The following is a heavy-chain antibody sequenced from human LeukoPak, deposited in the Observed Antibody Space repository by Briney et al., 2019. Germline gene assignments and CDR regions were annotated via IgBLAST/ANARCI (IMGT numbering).Heavy chain of an antibody. CDR2: IIPILGIA. CDR1: GGTFSSYA. V-gene: IGHV1-69*04. CDR3: ARSSLRYYDSSGYPFDY. D-gene: IGHD3-22*01. J-gene: IGHJ4*02. Sequence: SVKVSCKASGGTFSSYAISWVRQAPGQGLEWMGRIIPILGIANYAQKFQGRVTITADKSTSTAYMELSSLRSEDTAVYYCARSSLRYYDSSGYPFDYWGQGTLVTVSS.